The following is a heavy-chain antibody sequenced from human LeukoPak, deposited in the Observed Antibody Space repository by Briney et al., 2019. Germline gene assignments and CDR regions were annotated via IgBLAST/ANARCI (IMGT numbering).Heavy chain of an antibody. Sequence: ASVKASCKASGYTFTSYGISWVRQAPGQGLEWMGWISAYNGNTNYAQKLQGRVTMTTDTSTSTAYMELRSLRSDDTAVYYCARSPIRITMIVVANFDYWGQGTLVTVSS. CDR2: ISAYNGNT. D-gene: IGHD3-22*01. V-gene: IGHV1-18*01. CDR1: GYTFTSYG. CDR3: ARSPIRITMIVVANFDY. J-gene: IGHJ4*02.